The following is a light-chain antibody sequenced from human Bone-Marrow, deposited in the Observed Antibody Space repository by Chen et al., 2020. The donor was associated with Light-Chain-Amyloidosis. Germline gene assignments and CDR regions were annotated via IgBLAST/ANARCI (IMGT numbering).Light chain of an antibody. V-gene: IGLV6-57*03. CDR3: QSYDSSTWV. CDR1: SGSIASNY. CDR2: EDN. J-gene: IGLJ3*02. Sequence: NFMLTQPHSVSESPGKTVTISCTRSSGSIASNYVQWYQQRPGSASTTVIYEDNQRPSGVPDRFSGSIDSSSNSASLTISGLTTEDEADYYCQSYDSSTWVFGGGTKLTVL.